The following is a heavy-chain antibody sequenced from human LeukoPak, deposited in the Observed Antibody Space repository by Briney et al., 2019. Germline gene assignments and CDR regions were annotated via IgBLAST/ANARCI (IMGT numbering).Heavy chain of an antibody. Sequence: AETLSLTCTVSGYSINSDYYWGWIRQPPGKGLEWIGNIFHSGSTYYNPSLKSRVTISVDTSRNQFSLKLRSVTAADTAICYCARGIRYYYGSGSYSSTLFDYWGQGTLVTVSS. CDR3: ARGIRYYYGSGSYSSTLFDY. D-gene: IGHD3-10*01. J-gene: IGHJ4*02. CDR1: GYSINSDYY. CDR2: IFHSGST. V-gene: IGHV4-38-2*02.